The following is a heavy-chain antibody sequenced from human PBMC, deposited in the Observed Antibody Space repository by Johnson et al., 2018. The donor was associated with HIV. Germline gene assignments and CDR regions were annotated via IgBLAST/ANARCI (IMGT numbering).Heavy chain of an antibody. Sequence: VQLVESGGGVVQPGRSLRLSCAASGFTFSSYAMHWVRQAPGKGLEWVANINQDGSEKYYVDSARGRFTISRDNAKNSLYLQMSSLRAEDTAVFYCAKFPSAWATGAFDIWGQGTMVTVSS. CDR3: AKFPSAWATGAFDI. V-gene: IGHV3-7*03. CDR2: INQDGSEK. CDR1: GFTFSSYA. J-gene: IGHJ3*02. D-gene: IGHD5-24*01.